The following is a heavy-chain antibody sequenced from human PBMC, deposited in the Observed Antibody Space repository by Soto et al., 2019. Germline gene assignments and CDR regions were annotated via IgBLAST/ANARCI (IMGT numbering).Heavy chain of an antibody. V-gene: IGHV3-74*01. CDR1: GFTFSNYW. J-gene: IGHJ4*02. Sequence: GGSLRLSCAASGFTFSNYWMHWVRQGPGMGLVWVSRINSDGSNTVYADSVKGRFTISRDNAQNTLYLQLNSLRAEDTAVYYCARDYSSRRYFASWGQGTLVSVSS. CDR3: ARDYSSRRYFAS. D-gene: IGHD6-13*01. CDR2: INSDGSNT.